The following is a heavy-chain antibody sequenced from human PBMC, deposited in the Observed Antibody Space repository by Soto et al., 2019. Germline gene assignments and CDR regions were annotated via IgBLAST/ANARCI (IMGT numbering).Heavy chain of an antibody. CDR3: ARLRGHYYDSVAYDPQWLDL. CDR2: ISGGGST. D-gene: IGHD3-22*01. CDR1: GGFVRTYY. J-gene: IGHJ5*02. V-gene: IGHV4-4*07. Sequence: QERLQESGPGLVKPSETLSLTCSVSGGFVRTYYWSWLRHPAGKGLEWIGRISGGGSTKFNPSLKGRVTMSVDTSKNVFSLKLTSVTAADTATYYCARLRGHYYDSVAYDPQWLDLWGQGTLVTVSS.